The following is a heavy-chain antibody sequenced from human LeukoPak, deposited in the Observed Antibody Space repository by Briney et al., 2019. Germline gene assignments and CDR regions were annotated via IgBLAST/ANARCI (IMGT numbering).Heavy chain of an antibody. CDR2: INPSGGST. CDR1: GYTFTSYY. Sequence: GASVKVSCKASGYTFTSYYMHWVRQAPGQGLEWMGIINPSGGSTSYAQKFQGRVTMTRDTSTSTVYMELSSLRSEDTAVYYCASLYDSSGYYYLGAFDIWGQGTMVTVSS. V-gene: IGHV1-46*01. J-gene: IGHJ3*02. CDR3: ASLYDSSGYYYLGAFDI. D-gene: IGHD3-22*01.